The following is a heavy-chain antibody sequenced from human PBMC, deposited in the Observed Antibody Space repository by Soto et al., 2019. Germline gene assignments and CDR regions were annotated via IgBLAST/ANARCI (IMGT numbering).Heavy chain of an antibody. CDR2: VHISGHS. CDR3: ARVRQGCSANNCYFDP. Sequence: QVHLQESGPGLVAPSGTLSLTCTLSGGSVRAPDWWNWVRQSPDKGLEWIAEVHISGHSNYNPSLRSRVSGSIDSSKNQFYLNLNSVTAADTAIDYCARVRQGCSANNCYFDPWGQGTQVTISS. V-gene: IGHV4-4*02. J-gene: IGHJ5*01. CDR1: GGSVRAPDW. D-gene: IGHD1-1*01.